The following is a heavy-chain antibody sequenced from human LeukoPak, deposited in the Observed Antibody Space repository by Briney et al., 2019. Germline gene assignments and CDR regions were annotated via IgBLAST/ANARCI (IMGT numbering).Heavy chain of an antibody. J-gene: IGHJ4*02. CDR3: ANLASSVVPAAIGY. D-gene: IGHD2-2*01. CDR1: GFTFSNFA. Sequence: GGSLRLSCAASGFTFSNFAMSWAGQAPEKGLGWVSSISGSSDSTYYADSVKGRFTISRDNAKNTLYLQMNSLRAEDTAVYHCANLASSVVPAAIGYRGQGSLVTVSS. CDR2: ISGSSDST. V-gene: IGHV3-23*01.